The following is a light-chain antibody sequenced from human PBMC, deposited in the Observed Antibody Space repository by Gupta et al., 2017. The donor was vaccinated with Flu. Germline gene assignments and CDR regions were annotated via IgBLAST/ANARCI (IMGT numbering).Light chain of an antibody. Sequence: SALTQPASLSASPGPSITISCPGTSSDVGGYNYVSWYQHHPGKAPKLMIYEVIKRPAGVSNRFSGSKSGNTDSLTISGLQAEDEADYYCSSYTSSNSLEFGGGTKLTVL. CDR2: EVI. J-gene: IGLJ3*02. CDR3: SSYTSSNSLE. V-gene: IGLV2-14*01. CDR1: SSDVGGYNY.